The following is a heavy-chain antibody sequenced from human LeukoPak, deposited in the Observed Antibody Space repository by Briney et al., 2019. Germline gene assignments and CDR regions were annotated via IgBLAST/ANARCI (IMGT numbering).Heavy chain of an antibody. CDR2: ISSTSSYI. V-gene: IGHV3-21*01. CDR1: GFPFTMFI. J-gene: IGHJ5*02. D-gene: IGHD3-16*01. CDR3: ARDFHDYFP. Sequence: PGGPLRPPCSAPGFPFTMFITKWVRPAPRQGLEWVSSISSTSSYIYYADSVKGRFTISRDNAKNSLYLQMNSLRAEDTAVYYCARDFHDYFPWGQGTLVTVSS.